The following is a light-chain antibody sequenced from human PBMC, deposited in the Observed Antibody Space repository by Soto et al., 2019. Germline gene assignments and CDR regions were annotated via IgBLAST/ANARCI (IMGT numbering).Light chain of an antibody. Sequence: DIVLTQSPAALSVSPGVRATLSCRASQPINSHLAWYQQKPGQAPRLLIYDASNRANGIPARFSGSGSGPDFTLTISSLEPEDFAVYFCQQRRDWPTFGQGTKVEI. CDR1: QPINSH. J-gene: IGKJ1*01. V-gene: IGKV3-11*01. CDR2: DAS. CDR3: QQRRDWPT.